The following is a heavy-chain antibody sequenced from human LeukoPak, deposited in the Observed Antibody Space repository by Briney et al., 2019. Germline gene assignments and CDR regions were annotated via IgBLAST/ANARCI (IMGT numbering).Heavy chain of an antibody. CDR2: INHSGST. J-gene: IGHJ4*02. D-gene: IGHD3-10*01. CDR1: GGSFSGYY. CDR3: ARVPGAPNYYGSGSYVY. V-gene: IGHV4-34*01. Sequence: SETLSLTCAVYGGSFSGYYWSWIRQPPGKGLEWIGEINHSGSTNYNPSLKSRVTISVDTSKNQFSLKLRSVTAADTAVYYCARVPGAPNYYGSGSYVYWGQGTLVTVSS.